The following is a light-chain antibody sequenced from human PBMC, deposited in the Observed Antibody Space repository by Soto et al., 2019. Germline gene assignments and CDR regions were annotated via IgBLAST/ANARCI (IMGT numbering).Light chain of an antibody. V-gene: IGLV2-23*02. J-gene: IGLJ1*01. CDR2: EVT. CDR1: SSYVGSYNL. CDR3: CSYAGHSTYV. Sequence: QSVLTQPASVSGSPGQSITISCTGNSSYVGSYNLVSWYQQHPGKAPKLMIYEVTKRPSGVSNRFSGSKSGNAASLTISGLQAEDETDYYCCSYAGHSTYVFGTGTKVTVL.